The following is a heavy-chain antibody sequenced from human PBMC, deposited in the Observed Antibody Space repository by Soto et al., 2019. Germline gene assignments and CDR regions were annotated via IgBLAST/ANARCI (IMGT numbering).Heavy chain of an antibody. V-gene: IGHV4-30-4*01. Sequence: SETLSLTCTVSGGSISSGDYYWSWIRQPPGKGLEWIGYIYYSGSTYYNPSLKSRVTISVDTSKNQFSLKLSSVTAADTAVYYCARDERRGNWHYAYYYGMDVCGQGPTVTVSS. CDR3: ARDERRGNWHYAYYYGMDV. J-gene: IGHJ6*02. D-gene: IGHD1-7*01. CDR2: IYYSGST. CDR1: GGSISSGDYY.